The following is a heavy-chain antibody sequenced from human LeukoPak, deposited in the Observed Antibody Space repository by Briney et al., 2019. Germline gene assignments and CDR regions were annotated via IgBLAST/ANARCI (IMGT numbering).Heavy chain of an antibody. J-gene: IGHJ6*03. D-gene: IGHD3-16*02. CDR2: MNPTSGNT. CDR1: GYTFFSYD. CDR3: ATGVYDYVWGSYRPPYYYMDV. Sequence: ASVKVSCKASGYTFFSYDINCVRQATGQGLEWLGWMNPTSGNTGYAQKFQGRVTMTEDTSTDPAYMELSCLRSEDTAVYYCATGVYDYVWGSYRPPYYYMDVWGKGTTVTISS. V-gene: IGHV1-8*02.